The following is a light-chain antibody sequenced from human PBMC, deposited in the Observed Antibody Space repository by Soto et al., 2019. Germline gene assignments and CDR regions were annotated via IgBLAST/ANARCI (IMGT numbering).Light chain of an antibody. V-gene: IGKV1-12*01. CDR2: AAS. Sequence: DIQMTQSPSSVSASVGDRVTITCRASQGISSWLGWYQQKPGQAPKLLIFAASSLQSGVPPRFSGSESGTEFTLTISSLQPEDVATYYCQQASSFPLTLGGGTKVDTK. CDR3: QQASSFPLT. J-gene: IGKJ4*01. CDR1: QGISSW.